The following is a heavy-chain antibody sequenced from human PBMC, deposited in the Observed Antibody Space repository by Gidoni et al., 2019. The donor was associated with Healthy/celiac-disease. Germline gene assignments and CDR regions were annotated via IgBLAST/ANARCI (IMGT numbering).Heavy chain of an antibody. Sequence: EVQLLESGGGLLQPGGSLRLSCSASGFTFSSYAMSWVRQAPGKGLEWVSAISGSGGSTYYADSVKGRFTISRDNSKNTLYLQMNSLRAEDTAVYYCAPSPTKWEPTGPDIWGQGTMVTVSS. CDR2: ISGSGGST. D-gene: IGHD1-26*01. J-gene: IGHJ3*02. CDR1: GFTFSSYA. V-gene: IGHV3-23*01. CDR3: APSPTKWEPTGPDI.